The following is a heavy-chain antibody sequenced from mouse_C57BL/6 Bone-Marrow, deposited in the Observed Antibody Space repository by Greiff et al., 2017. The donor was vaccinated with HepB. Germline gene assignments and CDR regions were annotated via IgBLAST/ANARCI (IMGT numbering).Heavy chain of an antibody. J-gene: IGHJ3*01. CDR3: TTYYGNYGFAY. D-gene: IGHD2-1*01. Sequence: EVKLVESGAELVRPGASVKLSCTASGFNIKDDYMHWVKQRPEQGLEWIGWIDPENGDTEYASKFQGKATITADTSSNTAYLQLSSLTSEDTAVYYCTTYYGNYGFAYWGQGTLVTVSA. CDR1: GFNIKDDY. V-gene: IGHV14-4*01. CDR2: IDPENGDT.